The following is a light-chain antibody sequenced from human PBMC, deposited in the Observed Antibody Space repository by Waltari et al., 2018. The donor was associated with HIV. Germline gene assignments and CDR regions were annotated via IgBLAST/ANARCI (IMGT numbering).Light chain of an antibody. J-gene: IGLJ3*02. V-gene: IGLV3-1*01. Sequence: SYDLTQPPSVSVSSGQTATIPCSGVILGHTYVSWYQQRSGQSPVLVIYQDTKRPPGIPERFFGSTPENTATLTIYETQPLDEAHYSCQAWDSGTIVFGGGTNLTVL. CDR2: QDT. CDR3: QAWDSGTIV. CDR1: ILGHTY.